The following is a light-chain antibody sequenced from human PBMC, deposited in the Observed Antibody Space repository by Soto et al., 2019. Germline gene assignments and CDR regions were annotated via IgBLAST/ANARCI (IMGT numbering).Light chain of an antibody. J-gene: IGKJ1*01. Sequence: GARVTVTCRASQSVGTWLAWYQQKPGRAPNLLIYDASTLASAVPSRFSGSGSGTEFTLTISSLQSDDFATYYCQHYNSFSPWAFGQGTKVDIK. V-gene: IGKV1-5*01. CDR2: DAS. CDR1: QSVGTW. CDR3: QHYNSFSPWA.